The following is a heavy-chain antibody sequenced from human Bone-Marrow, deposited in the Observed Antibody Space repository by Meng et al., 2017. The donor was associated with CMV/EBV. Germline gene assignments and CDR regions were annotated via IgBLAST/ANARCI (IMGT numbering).Heavy chain of an antibody. D-gene: IGHD1-26*01. Sequence: ASVKVSCKASGYTFTSYGISWVRQAPGQGLEWMGWISAYNGNTNYAQKLQGRVTMTTDTSTSTAYMELRSLRSDDTAVYYCARDRISELVDFDAFDNWGQGTMVTVSS. CDR2: ISAYNGNT. CDR1: GYTFTSYG. V-gene: IGHV1-18*01. CDR3: ARDRISELVDFDAFDN. J-gene: IGHJ3*02.